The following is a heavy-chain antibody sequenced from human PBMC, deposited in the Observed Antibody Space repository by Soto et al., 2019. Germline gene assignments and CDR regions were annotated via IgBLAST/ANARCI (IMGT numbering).Heavy chain of an antibody. V-gene: IGHV4-59*01. J-gene: IGHJ4*02. CDR2: IYYSGST. D-gene: IGHD4-17*01. CDR3: SREALNGGFDY. CDR1: GGSISSYY. Sequence: SQTLSLTCTVSGGSISSYYWSWIRQPPGKGLEWIGYIYYSGSTNYNPSLKSRVTISVDTSKNQFSLKLRSVTAADTAVYYCSREALNGGFDYWGQGTLVTVSS.